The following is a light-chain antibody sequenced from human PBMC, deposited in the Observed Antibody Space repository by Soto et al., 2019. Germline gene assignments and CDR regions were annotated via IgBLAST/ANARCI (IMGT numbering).Light chain of an antibody. V-gene: IGLV2-11*01. Sequence: QSALTQPRSVSGSPGPSVTISCTASSSHIGAYNSVSWYQQNPGKAPKLSIYDVTKRPSGVPDRFAGSKSGNTASLTISGLQTDDEDDYYCCSFAGSYVFATGTKLTVL. CDR1: SSHIGAYNS. CDR3: CSFAGSYV. J-gene: IGLJ1*01. CDR2: DVT.